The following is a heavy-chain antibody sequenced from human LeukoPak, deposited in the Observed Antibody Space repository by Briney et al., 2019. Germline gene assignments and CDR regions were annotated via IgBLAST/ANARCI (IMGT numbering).Heavy chain of an antibody. CDR3: ARDLEITIFGVGIY. CDR1: GFTFSSYS. D-gene: IGHD3-3*01. CDR2: ISSSSSYI. Sequence: GGSLRLSCAASGFTFSSYSMNWVRQAPGKGLEWVSSISSSSSYIYYADSVKGRFTISRDNAKNSLYLQMNSLRAEDTAVYYCARDLEITIFGVGIYWGQGTLVTVSS. V-gene: IGHV3-21*01. J-gene: IGHJ4*02.